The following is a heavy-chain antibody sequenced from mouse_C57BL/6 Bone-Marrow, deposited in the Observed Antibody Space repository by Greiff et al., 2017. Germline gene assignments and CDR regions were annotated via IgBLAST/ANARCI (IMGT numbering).Heavy chain of an antibody. CDR3: ASPYGYAWFAY. CDR2: ISNGGGST. CDR1: GFTFSDYY. V-gene: IGHV5-12*01. D-gene: IGHD2-2*01. Sequence: EVKLVESGGGLVQPGGSLKLSCAASGFTFSDYYMYWVRQTPEKRLAWVAYISNGGGSTYYPDTVKGRFTISRDNAKNTLYLQMSRLKSEDTAMYYCASPYGYAWFAYWGQGTLVTVSA. J-gene: IGHJ3*01.